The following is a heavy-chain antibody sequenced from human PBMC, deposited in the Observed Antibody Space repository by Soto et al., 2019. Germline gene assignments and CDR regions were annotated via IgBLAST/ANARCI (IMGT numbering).Heavy chain of an antibody. V-gene: IGHV3-72*01. J-gene: IGHJ4*02. D-gene: IGHD3-22*01. Sequence: GGSLRLSCAGSGFTLSYHYIDWVRQAPGKGLEWVGRSRDKPQGYSTAYAASVKGRFTTSRDESKNSAYLQMNSLKTEDTAVYYCVRATYFSDSSGYTRCLDYWGQGTLVTVSS. CDR2: SRDKPQGYST. CDR3: VRATYFSDSSGYTRCLDY. CDR1: GFTLSYHY.